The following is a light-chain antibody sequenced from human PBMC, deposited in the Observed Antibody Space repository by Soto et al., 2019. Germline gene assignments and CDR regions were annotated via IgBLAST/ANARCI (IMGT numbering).Light chain of an antibody. CDR3: QQYENLPT. V-gene: IGKV1-33*01. J-gene: IGKJ5*01. CDR2: DAS. CDR1: QNINNY. Sequence: IQLTKSPSSLSSSLGDRGTLTCQASQNINNYLTWYQQKPGRAPKLRIYDASNLEAGVPSRLRGSGSGTDFTFTISRLQPEDIATYYCQQYENLPTFGQGTRLEIK.